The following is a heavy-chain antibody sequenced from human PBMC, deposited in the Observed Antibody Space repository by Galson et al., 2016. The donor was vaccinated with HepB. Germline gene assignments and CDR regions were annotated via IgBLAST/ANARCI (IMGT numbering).Heavy chain of an antibody. J-gene: IGHJ6*02. CDR3: ARDLRPRWELDYYKYGMDV. V-gene: IGHV3-30*03. CDR1: GFRFSSYG. Sequence: SLRLSCAASGFRFSSYGMHRVRQAPGKGLEWVAVISFDGSTKNYIDSVKGRFTVSRDNLENTLYLQMKSLRTDDTAEYYCARDLRPRWELDYYKYGMDVWCQGTTVTVSS. D-gene: IGHD5-24*01. CDR2: ISFDGSTK.